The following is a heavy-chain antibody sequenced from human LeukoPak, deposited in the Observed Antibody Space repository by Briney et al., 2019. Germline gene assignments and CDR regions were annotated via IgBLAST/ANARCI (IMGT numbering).Heavy chain of an antibody. D-gene: IGHD3-10*01. Sequence: GESLRISCKGSGYSLTSYWIIWVRQMPGKGLEWMGRIDPSDSYTNYSPSFQGHVTISADKSISTAYLQWSSLKASDTAMYYCARQVLPEGFGGHYYGMDVWGKGTTVTVSS. CDR2: IDPSDSYT. V-gene: IGHV5-10-1*01. J-gene: IGHJ6*04. CDR1: GYSLTSYW. CDR3: ARQVLPEGFGGHYYGMDV.